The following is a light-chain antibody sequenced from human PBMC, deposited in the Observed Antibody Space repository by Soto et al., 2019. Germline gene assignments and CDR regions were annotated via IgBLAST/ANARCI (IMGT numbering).Light chain of an antibody. Sequence: EMVLTQSPATLSLSPGERATLSCRASQGISRYLAWYQQKPGQAPRLLIYGASTRATDVPDRFSGSGSGADFTLTISRLEPEDFAVYYCQQYGSSPPRTFGQGTKVE. V-gene: IGKV3-20*01. CDR2: GAS. J-gene: IGKJ1*01. CDR3: QQYGSSPPRT. CDR1: QGISRY.